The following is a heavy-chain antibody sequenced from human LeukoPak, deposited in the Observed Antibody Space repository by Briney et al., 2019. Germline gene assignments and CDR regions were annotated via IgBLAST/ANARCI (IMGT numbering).Heavy chain of an antibody. CDR3: ASGIRYFDWLFH. CDR2: INHSGST. Sequence: PSETLSLTCAVYGGSFSGYHWSWIRQPPGKGLEWIGEINHSGSTNYNPSLKSRVTISVDTSKNQFSLKLSSVTAADTAVYYCASGIRYFDWLFHWGQGTLVTVSS. V-gene: IGHV4-34*01. J-gene: IGHJ5*02. D-gene: IGHD3-9*01. CDR1: GGSFSGYH.